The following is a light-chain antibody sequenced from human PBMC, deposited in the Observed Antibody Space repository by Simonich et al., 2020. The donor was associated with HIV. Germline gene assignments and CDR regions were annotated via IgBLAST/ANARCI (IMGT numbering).Light chain of an antibody. V-gene: IGKV3D-15*01. CDR1: QSVSSM. Sequence: IVMTQSPATLSVSPGERPPRHCRASQSVSSMLAWFHQHPGQALMLLIYGVSTRATGIPARFSGSGSGTDFTLTISSLQSEDFAVYYCQQYNYWPRTFGQGTKLEIK. CDR3: QQYNYWPRT. CDR2: GVS. J-gene: IGKJ2*01.